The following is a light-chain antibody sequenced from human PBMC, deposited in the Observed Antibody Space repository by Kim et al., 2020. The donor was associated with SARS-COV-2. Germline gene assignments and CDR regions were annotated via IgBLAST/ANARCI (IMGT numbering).Light chain of an antibody. V-gene: IGLV2-8*01. CDR2: EVS. J-gene: IGLJ1*01. Sequence: PGQSAPFSCTETSSDVGGYNYVSWYHQHPGKAPKLMIYEVSKRPSGVPDRFSGSKSGNTASLTVSGLQAEDEADYYCSSYAGSNRVFGTGTKVTVL. CDR3: SSYAGSNRV. CDR1: SSDVGGYNY.